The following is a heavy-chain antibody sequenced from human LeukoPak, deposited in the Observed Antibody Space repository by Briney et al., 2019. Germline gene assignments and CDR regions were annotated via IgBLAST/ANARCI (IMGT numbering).Heavy chain of an antibody. Sequence: GGSLRLSCITSGFTFRDYAVSWVRQAPGKGLEGVAFIRSKSYTGTTDYAASVKGRFTVSRDDSKSIAYLQMDSLKTEDTAVYYCTRGKRIAISGVAYYSDFWGQGTLVTVSS. D-gene: IGHD3-3*01. V-gene: IGHV3-49*04. CDR3: TRGKRIAISGVAYYSDF. CDR1: GFTFRDYA. CDR2: IRSKSYTGTT. J-gene: IGHJ4*02.